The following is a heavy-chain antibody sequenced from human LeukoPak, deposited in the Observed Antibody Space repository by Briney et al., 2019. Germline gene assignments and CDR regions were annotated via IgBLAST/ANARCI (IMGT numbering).Heavy chain of an antibody. CDR3: ARAGDDYGGNSEVQAFDI. Sequence: SQTLSLTCAISGDSVSSNSAAWNWIRQSPSRGLEWLGRTYYRSKWYNDYAVSVKSRITIDPVTSKNQFSLQLNSVTPEDTAVYYCARAGDDYGGNSEVQAFDIWGQGTMVTVSS. D-gene: IGHD4-17*01. J-gene: IGHJ3*02. CDR2: TYYRSKWYN. V-gene: IGHV6-1*01. CDR1: GDSVSSNSAA.